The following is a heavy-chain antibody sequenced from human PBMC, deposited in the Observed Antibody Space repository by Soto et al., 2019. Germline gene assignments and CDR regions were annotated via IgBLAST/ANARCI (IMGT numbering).Heavy chain of an antibody. CDR2: MNPNSGNT. Sequence: AAVKVSCKASGYTFTSYDINWVRQATGQGLEWMGWMNPNSGNTGYAQKFQGRVTMTRNTSMSTAYMELRSLRSDDTAVYYCARVGYCTNGVCYAYYHYYMDFWGKGTTVTVSS. CDR3: ARVGYCTNGVCYAYYHYYMDF. V-gene: IGHV1-8*01. J-gene: IGHJ6*03. CDR1: GYTFTSYD. D-gene: IGHD2-8*01.